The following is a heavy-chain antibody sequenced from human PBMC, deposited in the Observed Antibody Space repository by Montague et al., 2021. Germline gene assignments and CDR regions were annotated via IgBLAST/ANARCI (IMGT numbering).Heavy chain of an antibody. CDR3: ARDYYSSGWYSAEYFQH. D-gene: IGHD6-19*01. Sequence: SLRLSCAASGFTFRTYGMNWVRQAPGKGLEWVSYITGSSSYIYYADSVRGRFTISRDNPKNSLYLQMNSLRDEDTAVYYCARDYYSSGWYSAEYFQHWGQGTLVTVSS. CDR2: ITGSSSYI. V-gene: IGHV3-48*02. CDR1: GFTFRTYG. J-gene: IGHJ1*01.